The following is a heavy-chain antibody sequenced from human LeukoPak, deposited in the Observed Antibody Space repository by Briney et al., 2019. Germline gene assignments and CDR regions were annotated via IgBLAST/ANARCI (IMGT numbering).Heavy chain of an antibody. J-gene: IGHJ3*02. CDR2: IYYSGST. Sequence: SGTLSLTCTVSGGSISSGDYYWGWIRQPPGKGLEWVGYIYYSGSTYYNPSLKSRVNISVDTSKNQFSLKLSSVTAADTAVYYCAREAPLYCSSTSCSGAFDIWGQGTMVTVSS. CDR3: AREAPLYCSSTSCSGAFDI. V-gene: IGHV4-30-4*01. CDR1: GGSISSGDYY. D-gene: IGHD2-2*01.